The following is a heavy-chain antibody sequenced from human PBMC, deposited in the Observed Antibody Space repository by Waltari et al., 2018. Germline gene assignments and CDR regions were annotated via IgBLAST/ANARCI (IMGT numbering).Heavy chain of an antibody. D-gene: IGHD2-15*01. CDR3: ARGYCSGGSCYSQWYFDL. CDR2: IYHSGST. CDR1: GGSISSGGYS. Sequence: QLQLQESGSGLVKPSQTLSLTCAVSGGSISSGGYSWSWIRQPPRKGLEWIGYIYHSGSTYYNPSLKSRVTISVDRSKNQFSLKLSSVTAADTAVYYCARGYCSGGSCYSQWYFDLWGRGTLVTVSS. J-gene: IGHJ2*01. V-gene: IGHV4-30-2*01.